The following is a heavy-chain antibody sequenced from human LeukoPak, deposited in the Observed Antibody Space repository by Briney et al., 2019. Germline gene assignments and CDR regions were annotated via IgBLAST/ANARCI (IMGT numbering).Heavy chain of an antibody. CDR1: GDSVSSNSAA. CDR2: TSYRSKWYN. Sequence: SQTLSLTCAISGDSVSSNSAAWNWSRQSPSRGLEWLGRTSYRSKWYNNYAVSVKSRIAINPDTSKNQFSLQLKSVTPEDTAVYYCAGWQHDTAFFDYWGQGTLVTVSS. CDR3: AGWQHDTAFFDY. J-gene: IGHJ4*02. V-gene: IGHV6-1*01. D-gene: IGHD1-1*01.